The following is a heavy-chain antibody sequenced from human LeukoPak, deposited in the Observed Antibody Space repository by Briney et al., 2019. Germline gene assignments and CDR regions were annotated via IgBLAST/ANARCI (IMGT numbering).Heavy chain of an antibody. D-gene: IGHD5-18*01. CDR1: GFTFSDYY. CDR2: ISSSSSYT. CDR3: AKDPGGYSYGVFGY. V-gene: IGHV3-11*05. J-gene: IGHJ4*02. Sequence: GGSLRLSCAASGFTFSDYYMSWIRQAPGKGLEWVSYISSSSSYTNYADSVKGRFTISRDNSKNTLYLQMNSLRAEDTAVYYCAKDPGGYSYGVFGYWGQGTLVTVSS.